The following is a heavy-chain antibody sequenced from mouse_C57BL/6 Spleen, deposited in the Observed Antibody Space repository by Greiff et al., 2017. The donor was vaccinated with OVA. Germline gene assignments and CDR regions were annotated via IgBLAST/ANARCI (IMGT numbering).Heavy chain of an antibody. CDR1: GYAFSSSW. Sequence: QVQLKESGPELVKPGASVKISCKASGYAFSSSWMNWVKQRPGKGLEWIGRIYPGDGDTNYNGKFKGKATLTADKSSSTAYMQLSSLTSEDSAVYFCARDGYYFYWYFDVWGTGTTVTVSS. J-gene: IGHJ1*03. CDR2: IYPGDGDT. V-gene: IGHV1-82*01. D-gene: IGHD2-3*01. CDR3: ARDGYYFYWYFDV.